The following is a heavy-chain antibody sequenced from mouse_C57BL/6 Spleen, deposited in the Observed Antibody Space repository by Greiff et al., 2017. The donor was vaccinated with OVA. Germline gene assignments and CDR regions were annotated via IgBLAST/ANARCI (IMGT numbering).Heavy chain of an antibody. D-gene: IGHD3-2*02. CDR1: GYTFTSYW. CDR3: ARTEAQATAWFAY. CDR2: IDPSDSYT. J-gene: IGHJ3*01. V-gene: IGHV1-69*01. Sequence: QVQLQQPGAELVMPGASVKLSCKASGYTFTSYWMHWVKQRPGQGLEWIGEIDPSDSYTNYNQKFKGKSTLTVDKSSSTAYMQLSSLTSEDSAVYYCARTEAQATAWFAYWGQGILVTVS.